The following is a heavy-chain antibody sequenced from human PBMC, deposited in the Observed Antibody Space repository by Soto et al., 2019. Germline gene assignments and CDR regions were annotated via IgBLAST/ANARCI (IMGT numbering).Heavy chain of an antibody. V-gene: IGHV3-15*01. CDR2: IQSKTDGGTT. Sequence: PGGSLRLSCAASGFTFSNAWMSWVRQAPGKGLEWVGRIQSKTDGGTTDYAAPVKGRFTISRDDSKNTLYLQMNSLKTEDTAVYYCTTEEMGYSSSSYYFDYWGQGTLVTVSS. CDR3: TTEEMGYSSSSYYFDY. CDR1: GFTFSNAW. J-gene: IGHJ4*02. D-gene: IGHD6-6*01.